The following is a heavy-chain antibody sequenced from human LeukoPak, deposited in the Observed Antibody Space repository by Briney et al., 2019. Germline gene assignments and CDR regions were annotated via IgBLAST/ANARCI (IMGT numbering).Heavy chain of an antibody. J-gene: IGHJ4*02. CDR2: IKSDGSRT. D-gene: IGHD2/OR15-2a*01. CDR1: GFTFSNYW. Sequence: GGSLRLSCAASGFTFSNYWMHWVRQAPGKGLVWVSRIKSDGSRTDYADSVKGRFTISRDNSKNTLYLQMNSLRAEDTAVYYCARDADYLRYWGQGTLVTVSS. V-gene: IGHV3-74*01. CDR3: ARDADYLRY.